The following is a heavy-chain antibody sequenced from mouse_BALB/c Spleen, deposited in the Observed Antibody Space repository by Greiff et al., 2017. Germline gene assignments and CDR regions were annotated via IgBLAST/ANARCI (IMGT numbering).Heavy chain of an antibody. J-gene: IGHJ4*01. D-gene: IGHD2-3*01. CDR3: ARGRSGYYVYYAMDY. Sequence: QVQLQQSGAELMKPGASVKISCKATGYTFSSYWIEWVKQRPGHGLEWIGEILPGSGSTNYNEKFKGKATFTADTSSNTAYMQLSSLTSEDSAVYYCARGRSGYYVYYAMDYWGQGTSVTVSS. CDR1: GYTFSSYW. CDR2: ILPGSGST. V-gene: IGHV1-9*01.